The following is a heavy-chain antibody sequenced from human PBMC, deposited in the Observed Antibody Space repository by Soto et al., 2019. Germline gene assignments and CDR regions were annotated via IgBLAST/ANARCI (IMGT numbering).Heavy chain of an antibody. CDR3: ASYYGSGRRVFDY. D-gene: IGHD3-10*01. CDR2: IFYSGSN. Sequence: QVQLQESGPGLVKPSQTLSLTCTVSGGSISSGDYYWSWIRQPPGKGLEWIGYIFYSGSNFYNPSLKSRVTISIDTSKDQFSLKLNSVTAADTAVYYCASYYGSGRRVFDYWGQGTLVTVSS. J-gene: IGHJ4*02. V-gene: IGHV4-30-4*01. CDR1: GGSISSGDYY.